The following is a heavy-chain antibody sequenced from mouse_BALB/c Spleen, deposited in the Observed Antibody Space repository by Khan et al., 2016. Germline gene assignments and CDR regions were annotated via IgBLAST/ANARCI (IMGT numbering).Heavy chain of an antibody. D-gene: IGHD1-1*01. Sequence: EVQLQESGPGLVKPSQSLSLTCSVTGYSITSGYYWNWIRQFPGNKLEWMGYISYDGSNNYNPSLKNRISITRDTSKNQFFLKLNSVTTEDTATYYCAITTVGADYWGQGTTLTVSS. CDR3: AITTVGADY. V-gene: IGHV3-6*02. CDR2: ISYDGSN. J-gene: IGHJ2*01. CDR1: GYSITSGYY.